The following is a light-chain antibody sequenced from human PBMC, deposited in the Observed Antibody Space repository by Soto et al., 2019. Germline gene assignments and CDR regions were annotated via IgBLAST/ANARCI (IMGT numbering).Light chain of an antibody. Sequence: DIQMTQSPSSVSASVGDRVTITCRASQGIGSWLVWYQQKPGKAPKLLIYGASNLQSGVPSRFSGTRSVTDFTLTISSLQPEDFATYYCQQANSFPFTFGPGTKVDIK. V-gene: IGKV1-12*01. J-gene: IGKJ3*01. CDR2: GAS. CDR1: QGIGSW. CDR3: QQANSFPFT.